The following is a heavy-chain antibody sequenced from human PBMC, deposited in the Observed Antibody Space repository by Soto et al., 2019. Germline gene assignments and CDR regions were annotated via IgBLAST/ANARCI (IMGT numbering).Heavy chain of an antibody. CDR2: IYHSGTT. V-gene: IGHV4-59*01. CDR1: GGSLSSFY. Sequence: QVRLQESGPGLVKSSETLSLTCTVSGGSLSSFYWGWIRRPPGKGLEWIGYIYHSGTTRYNSSLKSRVTMSVDSSKNEFSLKLTSVTAADTATYYCARVHKEELVPGPAAHYDPRGHGTLVTVAS. CDR3: ARVHKEELVPGPAAHYDP. J-gene: IGHJ5*02. D-gene: IGHD2-2*01.